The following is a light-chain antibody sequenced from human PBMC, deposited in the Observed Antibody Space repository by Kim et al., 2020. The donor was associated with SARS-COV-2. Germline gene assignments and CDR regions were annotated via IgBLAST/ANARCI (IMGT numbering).Light chain of an antibody. CDR3: QQSYSSPWT. V-gene: IGKV1-39*01. CDR2: GAS. J-gene: IGKJ1*01. CDR1: QNIGGF. Sequence: DIQMTQSPSSLSASVGDRVTISCRASQNIGGFLNWYQQKPGKAPNLLIFGASSLQSGVPSRFSGSGSGTDFTLTINTLQPGDFATYHCQQSYSSPWTFGQGTKVEIK.